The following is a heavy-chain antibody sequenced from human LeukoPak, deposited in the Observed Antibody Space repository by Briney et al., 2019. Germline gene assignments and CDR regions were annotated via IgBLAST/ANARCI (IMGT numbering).Heavy chain of an antibody. D-gene: IGHD6-19*01. V-gene: IGHV3-74*01. CDR1: GFTFCSYW. Sequence: GGSLRLSCAASGFTFCSYWMHWVRQAPGKGLVWVSRVNSDGSSTIYADSVKGRFTISRDNAKNTLYLQMNSLRAEDTAVYYCARVGPYSSGLYYFDYWGQGTLVTVSS. J-gene: IGHJ4*02. CDR2: VNSDGSST. CDR3: ARVGPYSSGLYYFDY.